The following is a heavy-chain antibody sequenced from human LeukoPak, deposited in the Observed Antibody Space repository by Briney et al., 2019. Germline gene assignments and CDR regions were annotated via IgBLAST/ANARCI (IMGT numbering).Heavy chain of an antibody. J-gene: IGHJ4*02. D-gene: IGHD2-21*01. V-gene: IGHV3-21*01. Sequence: GGSLRLSCAASGFSFSAFPMHWVRQAPGKGLEYVSYISSSSRYIDYADSVKGRFTISRDNSKNTLYLQMNSLRAEDTAVYYCANSGDFDYWGQGTLVTVSS. CDR2: ISSSSRYI. CDR1: GFSFSAFP. CDR3: ANSGDFDY.